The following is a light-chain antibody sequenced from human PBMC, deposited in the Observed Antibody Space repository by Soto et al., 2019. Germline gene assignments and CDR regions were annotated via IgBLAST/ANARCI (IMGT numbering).Light chain of an antibody. V-gene: IGLV2-11*01. Sequence: QSALTQPRSVSGSPGQSVTISCTGTGSDVGGYNYVSWYQQHPGKAPKLMIYDVSKRPSGVPDRFSGSKSGNTASLTISGLQAEDEADYCCCSYAGSYTHVVFGGGTKLTVL. J-gene: IGLJ2*01. CDR3: CSYAGSYTHVV. CDR1: GSDVGGYNY. CDR2: DVS.